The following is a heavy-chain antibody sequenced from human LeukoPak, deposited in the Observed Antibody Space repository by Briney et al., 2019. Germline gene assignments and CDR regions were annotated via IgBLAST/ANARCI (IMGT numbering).Heavy chain of an antibody. Sequence: SETLSLTCAVYGRSFSGYYWSWIRQPPGKGLEWIGEINHSGSTNYNPSLKSRVTISVDRSKNQFSLRLSSVTAADTAVYYCARGGGEEFGEYDVFDYWGQGTLVTVSS. J-gene: IGHJ4*02. CDR2: INHSGST. D-gene: IGHD3-10*01. CDR3: ARGGGEEFGEYDVFDY. V-gene: IGHV4-34*01. CDR1: GRSFSGYY.